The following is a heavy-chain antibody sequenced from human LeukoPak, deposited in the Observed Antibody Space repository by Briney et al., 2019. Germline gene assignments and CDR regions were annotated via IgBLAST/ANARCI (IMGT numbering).Heavy chain of an antibody. CDR3: AKESSSWYFDY. D-gene: IGHD6-13*01. J-gene: IGHJ4*02. CDR1: GFTFSSYA. CDR2: ISGSGGST. V-gene: IGHV3-23*01. Sequence: AGGSLRLSCAASGFTFSSYAMSWVRQAPGKGLEWVSDISGSGGSTYYADSVKGRFTTSRDNSKNTLYLQMNSLRAENTAVYYCAKESSSWYFDYWGQGTLVTVSS.